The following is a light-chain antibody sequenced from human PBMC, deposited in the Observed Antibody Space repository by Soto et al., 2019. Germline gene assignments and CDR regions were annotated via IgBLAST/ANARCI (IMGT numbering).Light chain of an antibody. J-gene: IGKJ4*01. Sequence: VLTQSPGTLSLSPGERATLSCRASQSVSSSYLAWYQQKPGQAPRLLIYGASSRATGIPDRFSGSGSGTDFTLTISRLEPEDFAVYYCQQYGSFPLTFGGGTKVDIK. CDR3: QQYGSFPLT. CDR1: QSVSSSY. CDR2: GAS. V-gene: IGKV3-20*01.